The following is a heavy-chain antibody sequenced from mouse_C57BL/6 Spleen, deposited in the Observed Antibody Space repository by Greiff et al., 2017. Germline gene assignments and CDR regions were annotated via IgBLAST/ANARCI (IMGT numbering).Heavy chain of an antibody. V-gene: IGHV1-55*01. CDR1: GYTFTSYW. D-gene: IGHD4-1*01. CDR2: IYPGSGST. J-gene: IGHJ4*01. CDR3: ARRVGKLGDAMDY. Sequence: VQLQQPGAELVKPGASVKMSCKASGYTFTSYWITWVKQRPGQGLEWIGDIYPGSGSTNYNEKFKSKATLTVDTSSSTAYMQLSSLTSEDSAVYYCARRVGKLGDAMDYWGQGTSVTVSS.